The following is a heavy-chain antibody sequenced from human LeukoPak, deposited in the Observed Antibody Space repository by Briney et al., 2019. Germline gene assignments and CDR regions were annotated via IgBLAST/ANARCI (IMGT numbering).Heavy chain of an antibody. CDR1: GFTFSSYG. D-gene: IGHD5-12*01. V-gene: IGHV3-33*01. CDR2: IWYDGSNK. Sequence: GGSLRLSCAASGFTFSSYGMPWVRQAPGKGLEWVAVIWYDGSNKYYADSVKGRFTISRDNAKNSLYLQMNSLRAEDTAVYYCARFSGYYYWGRGTLVTVSS. J-gene: IGHJ4*02. CDR3: ARFSGYYY.